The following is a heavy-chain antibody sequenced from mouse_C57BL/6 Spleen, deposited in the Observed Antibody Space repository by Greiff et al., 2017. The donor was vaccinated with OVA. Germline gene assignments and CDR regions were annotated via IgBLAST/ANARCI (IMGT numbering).Heavy chain of an antibody. V-gene: IGHV1-80*01. CDR1: GYAFSSYW. J-gene: IGHJ1*03. D-gene: IGHD2-14*01. CDR3: ARWVLWYFDV. Sequence: QVQLKQSGAELVKPGASVKLSCKASGYAFSSYWMNWVKQRPGKGLEWIGQIYPGDGDTNYNGKFKGTATLTADKSSSTAYMQLSSLTSEYSAVYFCARWVLWYFDVWGTGTTVTVSS. CDR2: IYPGDGDT.